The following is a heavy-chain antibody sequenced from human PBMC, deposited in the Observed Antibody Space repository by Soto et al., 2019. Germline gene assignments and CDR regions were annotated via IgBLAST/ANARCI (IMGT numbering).Heavy chain of an antibody. V-gene: IGHV1-69*13. Sequence: SVKVSCKASGGTFSSYAISWVRQAPGQGLEWMGGIIPIFGTANYAQKFQGRVTITADESTSTAYMELSSLRSEDTAVYYCARALLRAPGAFDIWGQGTMVTVSS. CDR1: GGTFSSYA. CDR3: ARALLRAPGAFDI. J-gene: IGHJ3*02. CDR2: IIPIFGTA.